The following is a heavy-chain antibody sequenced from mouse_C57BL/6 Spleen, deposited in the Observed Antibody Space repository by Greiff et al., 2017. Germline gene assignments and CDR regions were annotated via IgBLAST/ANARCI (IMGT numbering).Heavy chain of an antibody. CDR3: TRGRHYYGSVYFDV. CDR1: GYTFTDYE. Sequence: QVQLQQSGAELARPGASVTLSCKASGYTFTDYEMHWVKQTPVHGLEWIGAIDPETGGTAYNQKFKGKAILTADKSSSTAYMGLRSLTSEDSAVYYCTRGRHYYGSVYFDVWGPGTTLTVSS. J-gene: IGHJ2*01. CDR2: IDPETGGT. D-gene: IGHD1-1*01. V-gene: IGHV1-15*01.